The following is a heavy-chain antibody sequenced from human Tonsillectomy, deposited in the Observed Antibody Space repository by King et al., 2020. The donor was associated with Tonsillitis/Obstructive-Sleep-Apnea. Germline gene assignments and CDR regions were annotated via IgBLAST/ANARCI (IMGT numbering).Heavy chain of an antibody. CDR1: GYTFTNYG. V-gene: IGHV1-18*01. J-gene: IGHJ4*02. CDR3: ARDEGGVVQIAVCCDY. CDR2: NSAYNGHT. D-gene: IGHD2-21*01. Sequence: QVQLVESGAEVKKPGASVKVSCKASGYTFTNYGISWVRQAPGQGREWMGWNSAYNGHTYYAKRLQGRVTMTTDTSTSTAYLDLRNLRSDDTAVYYCARDEGGVVQIAVCCDYWGQGTLVTVSS.